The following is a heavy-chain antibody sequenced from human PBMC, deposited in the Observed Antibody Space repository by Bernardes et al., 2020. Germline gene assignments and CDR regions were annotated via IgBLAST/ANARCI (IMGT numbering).Heavy chain of an antibody. CDR2: IYHSGGT. V-gene: IGHV4-4*03. CDR3: AREEDAYNAFDY. CDR1: GGSISSSNW. Sequence: PETLYLTCDVSGGSISSSNWWSCVRQPPGKGLEWTGAIYHSGGTKYNPSLKSRVSMSVDKSKNQFSLRLTSMTAADTAVYYCAREEDAYNAFDYWGQGILVTVSS. J-gene: IGHJ4*02. D-gene: IGHD1-1*01.